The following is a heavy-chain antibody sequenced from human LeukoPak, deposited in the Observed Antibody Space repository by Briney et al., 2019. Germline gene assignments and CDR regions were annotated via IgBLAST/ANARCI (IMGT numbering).Heavy chain of an antibody. CDR3: AKDSCSSTSCYTPFDY. V-gene: IGHV3-48*01. J-gene: IGHJ4*02. D-gene: IGHD2-2*02. Sequence: QSGGSLRLSCAASGFTFSSYSMNWVRQAPGKGLEWLSYISSTSGTIYYADSVKGRFTISRDNSKNTLYLQMNSLRAEDTAVYYCAKDSCSSTSCYTPFDYWGQGTLVTVSS. CDR1: GFTFSSYS. CDR2: ISSTSGTI.